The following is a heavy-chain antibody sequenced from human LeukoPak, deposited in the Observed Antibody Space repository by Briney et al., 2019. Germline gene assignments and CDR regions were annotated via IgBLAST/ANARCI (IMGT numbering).Heavy chain of an antibody. CDR1: GFTFSSYA. Sequence: GRSLRLSCAASGFTFSSYAMHWVRQAPGKGLEWVAVISYDGSNKYYADSVKGRSTISRDNSKNTLYLQMNSLRAEDTAVYYCARDFMGRLDYWGQGTLVTVSS. V-gene: IGHV3-30-3*01. CDR2: ISYDGSNK. CDR3: ARDFMGRLDY. D-gene: IGHD3-10*01. J-gene: IGHJ4*02.